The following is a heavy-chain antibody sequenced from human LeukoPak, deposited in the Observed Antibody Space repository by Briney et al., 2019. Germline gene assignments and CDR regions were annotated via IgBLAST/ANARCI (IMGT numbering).Heavy chain of an antibody. CDR2: IIPIFGTA. V-gene: IGHV1-69*05. CDR1: GGTFISYA. J-gene: IGHJ4*02. D-gene: IGHD1-7*01. Sequence: GASVKVSCKASGGTFISYAISWVRQAPGQGLEWMGRIIPIFGTANYAQKFQGRVTITTDESTSTAYMELSSLRSEDTAVYYCASSGLLELQAFDYWGQGTLVTVSS. CDR3: ASSGLLELQAFDY.